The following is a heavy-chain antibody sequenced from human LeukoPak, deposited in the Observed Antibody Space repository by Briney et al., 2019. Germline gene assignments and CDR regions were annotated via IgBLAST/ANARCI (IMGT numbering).Heavy chain of an antibody. V-gene: IGHV3-11*01. D-gene: IGHD3-22*01. CDR1: GFTFSDYY. J-gene: IGHJ3*02. CDR2: ISSSGSTM. Sequence: PGGSLRLSCAASGFTFSDYYMSWIRQAPGKGLEWVSYISSSGSTMYYADSVKGRFTISRDNAKNSLFLQMNSLRAEDTAVYYCAREVVSSGYYYVVGGAAFDIWGQGTMVTVSS. CDR3: AREVVSSGYYYVVGGAAFDI.